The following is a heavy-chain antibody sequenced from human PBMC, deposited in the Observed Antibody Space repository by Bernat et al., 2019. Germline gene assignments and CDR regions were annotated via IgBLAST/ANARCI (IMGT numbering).Heavy chain of an antibody. CDR1: SYSISSGYY. V-gene: IGHV4-38-2*01. J-gene: IGHJ4*02. CDR3: AVGGCSSTSCYVPYYIDY. CDR2: IYPSGST. Sequence: QVQLQESGPGLVKPSETLSLSCAVSSYSISSGYYWGWIRQPPGKGLEWIGSIYPSGSTYYNPSLKSRVTISVDTSKNEFSLKLSSVTAADTAVYYCAVGGCSSTSCYVPYYIDYWGQGTLVTVSS. D-gene: IGHD2-2*01.